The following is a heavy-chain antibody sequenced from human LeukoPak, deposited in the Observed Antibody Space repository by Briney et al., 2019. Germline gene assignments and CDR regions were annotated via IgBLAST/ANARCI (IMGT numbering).Heavy chain of an antibody. Sequence: SLRLSCAASGFTFTGFGMHWVRQAPGKGLEWISGITSKAASGGYADSVKGRFPISGDNSKNSLYLQMYSLRVEDMALDYCVKDMGGGGAWGEGFDYWGQGPLVTVSS. D-gene: IGHD3-16*01. CDR2: ITSKAASG. CDR1: GFTFTGFG. CDR3: VKDMGGGGAWGEGFDY. V-gene: IGHV3-9*03. J-gene: IGHJ4*02.